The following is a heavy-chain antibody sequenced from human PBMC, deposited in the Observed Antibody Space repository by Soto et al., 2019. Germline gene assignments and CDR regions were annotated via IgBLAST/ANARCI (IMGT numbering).Heavy chain of an antibody. CDR2: ISAYNGNT. CDR3: ARDPPPPDY. CDR1: GYTFASYA. Sequence: QVQLVQSGAEVKKPGASVKVYYKASGYTFASYAISWMRQAPGQGLEWMGWISAYNGNTNYAQKLQGRVTMTTDTSTSTADMELRSLRSDDTAVYYCARDPPPPDYWGQGTLVTVSS. V-gene: IGHV1-18*01. J-gene: IGHJ4*02.